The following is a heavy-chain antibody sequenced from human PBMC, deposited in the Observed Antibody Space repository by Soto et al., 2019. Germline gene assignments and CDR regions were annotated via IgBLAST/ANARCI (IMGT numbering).Heavy chain of an antibody. CDR1: GYSFTSYW. V-gene: IGHV5-51*01. CDR3: ARHVYYYDSSGYSPEYYFDY. Sequence: GESLKISCKGSGYSFTSYWIGWVRQMPGKGLEWMGIIYPGDSDTRYSPSFQGQVTISADKSISTAYLQWSSLKASDTAMYYCARHVYYYDSSGYSPEYYFDYWGQGTLVTVSS. CDR2: IYPGDSDT. D-gene: IGHD3-22*01. J-gene: IGHJ4*02.